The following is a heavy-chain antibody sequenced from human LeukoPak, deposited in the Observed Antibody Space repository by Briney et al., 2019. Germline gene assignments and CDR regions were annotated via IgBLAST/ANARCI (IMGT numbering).Heavy chain of an antibody. CDR2: ISYDGSNK. Sequence: GGSLRLSCAASGFTFSTYWMHWVRQAPGKGLEWVAVISYDGSNKYYADSVKGRFTISRDNSKNTLYPQMNSLRAEDTAVYYCATSSGAQPYWGQGVLVTVSS. CDR3: ATSSGAQPY. D-gene: IGHD6-19*01. CDR1: GFTFSTYW. V-gene: IGHV3-30*03. J-gene: IGHJ4*02.